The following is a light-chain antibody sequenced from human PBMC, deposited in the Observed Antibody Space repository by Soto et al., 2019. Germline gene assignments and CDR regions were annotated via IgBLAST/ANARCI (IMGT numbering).Light chain of an antibody. CDR2: EVT. Sequence: QSALTQPASVSGSPGKSIPICCTSTFSDVGGYDYVSWYQQHPDKAPKLMIYEVTKRPSGVSNRFSGSKSGNTASLTISGLQPEDEADYYCSSHTSGSTRVFGSGTKVTVL. J-gene: IGLJ1*01. CDR1: FSDVGGYDY. CDR3: SSHTSGSTRV. V-gene: IGLV2-14*01.